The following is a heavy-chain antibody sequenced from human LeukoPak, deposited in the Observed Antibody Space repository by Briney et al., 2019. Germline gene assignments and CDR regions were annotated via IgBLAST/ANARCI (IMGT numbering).Heavy chain of an antibody. CDR1: GGSISSSSYY. J-gene: IGHJ4*02. CDR3: AGNYGDYYIRY. Sequence: PSETLSLTCTVSGGSISSSSYYWGRIRQPPGKGLEWIGSIYYSGSTYYNPYLKSRVTISVATSKNQFSLKLSSGTAAGTAVFFCAGNYGDYYIRYWGQGTLVTVSS. V-gene: IGHV4-39*07. D-gene: IGHD4-17*01. CDR2: IYYSGST.